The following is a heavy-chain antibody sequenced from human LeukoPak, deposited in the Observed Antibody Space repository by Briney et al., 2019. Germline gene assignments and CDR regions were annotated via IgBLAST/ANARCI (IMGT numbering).Heavy chain of an antibody. V-gene: IGHV4-59*01. CDR3: ATGLRSWGLFDY. J-gene: IGHJ4*02. CDR2: IYYSGST. Sequence: SETLSLTCTVSGGSISSYYWSWIRQPPGKGPEWIGYIYYSGSTNYNPSLKSRVTISVDTSKNQFSLKPSSVTAADTAVYYCATGLRSWGLFDYWGQGTLVTVSS. D-gene: IGHD4-17*01. CDR1: GGSISSYY.